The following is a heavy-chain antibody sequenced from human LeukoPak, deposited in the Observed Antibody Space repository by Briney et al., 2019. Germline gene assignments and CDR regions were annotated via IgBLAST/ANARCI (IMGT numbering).Heavy chain of an antibody. D-gene: IGHD1-14*01. Sequence: SETLSLTCAVYGGSFSDYYWSYIRQPPGKGLEWIGEINHSGSANYNPSLKSRVTMFADTSKKQFSLKLNSVTAADTAVYYCARGRTNRLGYWGRGTLVVVSS. J-gene: IGHJ4*02. CDR1: GGSFSDYY. CDR3: ARGRTNRLGY. CDR2: INHSGSA. V-gene: IGHV4-34*01.